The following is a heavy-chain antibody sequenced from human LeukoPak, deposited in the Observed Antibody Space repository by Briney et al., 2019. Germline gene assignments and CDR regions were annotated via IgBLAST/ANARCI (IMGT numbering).Heavy chain of an antibody. CDR1: GFTFSDYY. Sequence: GGSLRLSCAASGFTFSDYYMSWIRQAPGKGLEWVSYISSSSSYTNYADSVKGRFTISRDNAKNSLYLQMNSLRAEDTAVYYCAKTSGSYWNYFDYWGQGTLVTVSS. D-gene: IGHD1-26*01. V-gene: IGHV3-11*06. J-gene: IGHJ4*02. CDR2: ISSSSSYT. CDR3: AKTSGSYWNYFDY.